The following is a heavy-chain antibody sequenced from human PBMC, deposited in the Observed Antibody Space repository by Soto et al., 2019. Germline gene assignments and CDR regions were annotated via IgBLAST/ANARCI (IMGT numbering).Heavy chain of an antibody. J-gene: IGHJ4*02. D-gene: IGHD3-10*01. V-gene: IGHV3-30*18. CDR1: GFTFRWFG. CDR2: ISNDGSNE. Sequence: VGSLRLSCAVSGFTFRWFGMNWVRQAPGEGLEWVARISNDGSNEYYVDSVKGRFTISRDNSKNTLYLQMDSLRAEDTAVYYCAKGEVRGIIPSYFDYWGLGTLVTVSS. CDR3: AKGEVRGIIPSYFDY.